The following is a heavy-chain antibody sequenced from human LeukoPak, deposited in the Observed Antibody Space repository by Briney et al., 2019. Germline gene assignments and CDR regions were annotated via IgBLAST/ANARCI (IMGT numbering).Heavy chain of an antibody. D-gene: IGHD5/OR15-5a*01. CDR1: GDSVSSNSGA. CDR2: TYYRSKWYY. V-gene: IGHV6-1*01. J-gene: IGHJ4*02. CDR3: ARGSTAYFDF. Sequence: SQTLSLTCAISGDSVSSNSGAWSWVWQSPSRGLEWLGRTYYRSKWYYDYAESVKSRITINPDTSKNQFSLQLNSVTPEDTAVYYCARGSTAYFDFWGQGTLVTVSS.